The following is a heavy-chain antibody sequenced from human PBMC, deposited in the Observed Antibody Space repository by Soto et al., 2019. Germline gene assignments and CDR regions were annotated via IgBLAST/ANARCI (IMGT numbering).Heavy chain of an antibody. D-gene: IGHD3-3*01. CDR3: ARDRLESVYDFWSGYSGCIDP. V-gene: IGHV1-18*01. CDR2: ISAYNGNT. CDR1: GYTFTSYG. Sequence: GASVKVSCKASGYTFTSYGISWVRQAPGQGLEWMGWISAYNGNTNYAQKLQGRVTMTTDTPTSTAYMELRSLRSDDTAVYYCARDRLESVYDFWSGYSGCIDPWGQGILVTVSS. J-gene: IGHJ5*02.